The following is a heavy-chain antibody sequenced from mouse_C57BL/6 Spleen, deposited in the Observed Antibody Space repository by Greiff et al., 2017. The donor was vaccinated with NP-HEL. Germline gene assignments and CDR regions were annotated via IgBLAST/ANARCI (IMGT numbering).Heavy chain of an antibody. CDR3: TRWGTTVVEDWYFDV. J-gene: IGHJ1*03. CDR1: GYTFTDYE. Sequence: VKLQESGAELVRPGASVTLSCKASGYTFTDYEMHWVKQTPVHGLEWIGAIDPETGGTAYNQKFKGKAILTADKSSSTAYMELRSLTSEDSAVYYCTRWGTTVVEDWYFDVWGTGTTVTVSS. V-gene: IGHV1-15*01. CDR2: IDPETGGT. D-gene: IGHD1-1*01.